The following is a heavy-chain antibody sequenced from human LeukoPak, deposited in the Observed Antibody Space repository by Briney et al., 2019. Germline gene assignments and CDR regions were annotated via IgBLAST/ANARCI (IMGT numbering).Heavy chain of an antibody. CDR1: GYRFTTYW. D-gene: IGHD3-10*01. V-gene: IGHV5-51*01. CDR2: IYPGDSDT. J-gene: IGHJ5*02. CDR3: ARITMVRGDTWFDP. Sequence: GESLKISCKGSGYRFTTYWIGWVRQMPGKGLEWMGIIYPGDSDTRYSPSFRGQVTISADNSLTTAYLQWSSLKASDTAVYYCARITMVRGDTWFDPWGQGTLVTVSS.